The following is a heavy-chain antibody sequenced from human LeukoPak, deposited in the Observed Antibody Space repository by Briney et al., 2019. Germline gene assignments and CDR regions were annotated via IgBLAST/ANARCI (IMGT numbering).Heavy chain of an antibody. J-gene: IGHJ6*03. V-gene: IGHV4-61*08. Sequence: SETLSLTCTVSGDSISSGDYYWSWIRQPPEKGLEWLGYIYSSGSTNYNPSLKSRVTMSVDTSKNQFSLKVSSVTAADTAVYYCARVFDSGSQAYFYYMDVWGKGTTVIISS. D-gene: IGHD3-10*01. CDR1: GDSISSGDYY. CDR2: IYSSGST. CDR3: ARVFDSGSQAYFYYMDV.